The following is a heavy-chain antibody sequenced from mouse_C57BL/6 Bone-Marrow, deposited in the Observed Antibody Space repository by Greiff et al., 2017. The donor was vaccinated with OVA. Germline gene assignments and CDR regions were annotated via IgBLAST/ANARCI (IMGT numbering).Heavy chain of an antibody. J-gene: IGHJ4*01. D-gene: IGHD1-1*01. Sequence: EVQLQQSGPVLVKPGASVKMSCKASGYTFTDYYMNWVKQSHGKSLEWIGVINPYNGGTSYNQKLKGKATLTVDKSSSTAYMELNSLTSEDSAVYYCARYYYGSSYYYAMDYWGQGTSVTVSS. CDR1: GYTFTDYY. CDR2: INPYNGGT. CDR3: ARYYYGSSYYYAMDY. V-gene: IGHV1-19*01.